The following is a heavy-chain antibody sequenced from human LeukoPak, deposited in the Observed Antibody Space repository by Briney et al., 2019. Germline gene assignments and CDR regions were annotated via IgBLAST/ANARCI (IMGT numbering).Heavy chain of an antibody. CDR3: ARPGYSSFDY. D-gene: IGHD4-23*01. Sequence: GGSLRLSCAASGFTFNNYAMGWVRQAPGKGLEWVSTISGSGGNTYYADSVKGRFTISRDNSKNTLYLQMNSLRAEDTAVYYCARPGYSSFDYWGQGTLVTVSS. V-gene: IGHV3-23*01. CDR2: ISGSGGNT. J-gene: IGHJ4*02. CDR1: GFTFNNYA.